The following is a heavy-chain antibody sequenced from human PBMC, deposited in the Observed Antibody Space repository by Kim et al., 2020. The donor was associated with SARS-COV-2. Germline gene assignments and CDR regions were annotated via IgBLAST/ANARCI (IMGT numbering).Heavy chain of an antibody. J-gene: IGHJ4*02. V-gene: IGHV1-3*01. CDR3: ARPTNRIVDYFDY. D-gene: IGHD1-26*01. Sequence: ASVKVSCKASGYTFTSYAMHWVRQAPGQRLEWMGWINAGNGNTKYSQKFQGRVTITRDTSASTAYMELSSLRSEDTAVYYCARPTNRIVDYFDYWGQGTLVTVSS. CDR1: GYTFTSYA. CDR2: INAGNGNT.